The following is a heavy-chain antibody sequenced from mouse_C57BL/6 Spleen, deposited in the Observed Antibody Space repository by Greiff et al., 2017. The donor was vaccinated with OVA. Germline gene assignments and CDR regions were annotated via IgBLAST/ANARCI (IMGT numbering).Heavy chain of an antibody. Sequence: EVMLVESGGGLVQPGGSLSLSCAASGFTFTDYYMSWVRQPPGKALEWLGFIRNKANGYTTEYSASVKGRFTISRDNSQSILYLQMNALRAEDRATYYCARYDDYDRDWYFDVWGTGTTVTVSS. J-gene: IGHJ1*03. CDR1: GFTFTDYY. CDR2: IRNKANGYTT. CDR3: ARYDDYDRDWYFDV. D-gene: IGHD2-4*01. V-gene: IGHV7-3*01.